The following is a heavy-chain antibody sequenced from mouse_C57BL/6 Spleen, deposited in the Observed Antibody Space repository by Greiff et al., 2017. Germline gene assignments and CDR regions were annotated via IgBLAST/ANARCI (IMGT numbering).Heavy chain of an antibody. J-gene: IGHJ2*01. CDR3: ARHYYGSSY. CDR1: GFNIKYTY. CDR2: IDPANGNT. D-gene: IGHD1-1*01. V-gene: IGHV14-3*01. Sequence: EVQLQQSVAELVRPGASVKLSCTASGFNIKYTYMHWVKQRPEQGLEWIGRIDPANGNTKYAPKFQGKATITADTSSNTAYLQLSSLTSEDTAIYYCARHYYGSSYWGQGTTLTVSS.